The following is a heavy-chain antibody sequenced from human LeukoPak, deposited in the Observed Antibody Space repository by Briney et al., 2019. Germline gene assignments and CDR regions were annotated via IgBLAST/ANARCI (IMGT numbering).Heavy chain of an antibody. V-gene: IGHV3-48*03. J-gene: IGHJ4*02. CDR3: ARVLYLYGSSSARFDY. Sequence: GGSLRLSCAASGFTFSSYEMNWVRHAPGKGLEWVSKISSSGSTINYADSVKGRFTISRDNAKNSLYLQTNSLRAEDTAVYYCARVLYLYGSSSARFDYWGQGTLVTVSS. D-gene: IGHD6-6*01. CDR2: ISSSGSTI. CDR1: GFTFSSYE.